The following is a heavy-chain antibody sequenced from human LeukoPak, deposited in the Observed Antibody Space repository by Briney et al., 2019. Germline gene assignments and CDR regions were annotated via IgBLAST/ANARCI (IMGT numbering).Heavy chain of an antibody. CDR2: IYYGGST. CDR3: ARGIQLWFVDV. CDR1: GGSISSYY. J-gene: IGHJ6*04. Sequence: SETLSLTCTVSGGSISSYYWSWIRQPPGKGLEWIGYIYYGGSTNYNPSLKSRVTISVDTSKNQFSLKLSSVTAADTAVYYCARGIQLWFVDVWGKGTTVTISS. V-gene: IGHV4-59*01. D-gene: IGHD5-18*01.